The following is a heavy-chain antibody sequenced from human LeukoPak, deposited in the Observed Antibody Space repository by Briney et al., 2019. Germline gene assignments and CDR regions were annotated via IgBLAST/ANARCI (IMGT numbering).Heavy chain of an antibody. Sequence: PGGSLRLSCAASGFTFSSYGMHWVRQAPVKGLEWVAVIWYDGSNKYYADSVKGRFTISRDNSKNTLYLQMNSLRAEDTAVYYCARDRGYSATYYFDYWGQGTLVTVSS. CDR3: ARDRGYSATYYFDY. CDR2: IWYDGSNK. J-gene: IGHJ4*02. V-gene: IGHV3-33*01. CDR1: GFTFSSYG. D-gene: IGHD3-22*01.